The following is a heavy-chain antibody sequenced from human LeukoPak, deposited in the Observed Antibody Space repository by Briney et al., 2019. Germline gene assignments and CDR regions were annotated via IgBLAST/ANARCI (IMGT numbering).Heavy chain of an antibody. CDR2: IKSDGSEK. CDR1: GFIFSDYG. J-gene: IGHJ4*02. CDR3: ARDLTGSNLY. Sequence: GGSLRLSCAASGFIFSDYGMSWVRQAPGKGLEWVATIKSDGSEKYYVDSVKGRFAISRDNAKNLLNLQMSSLRAEDTAVYYCARDLTGSNLYWGQGTLVTVSS. D-gene: IGHD1-26*01. V-gene: IGHV3-7*04.